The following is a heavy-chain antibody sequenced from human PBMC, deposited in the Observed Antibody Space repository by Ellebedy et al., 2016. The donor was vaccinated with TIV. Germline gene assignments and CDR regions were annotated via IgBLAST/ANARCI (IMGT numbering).Heavy chain of an antibody. V-gene: IGHV3-48*02. D-gene: IGHD3-3*01. Sequence: GGSLRLXCAASGFTFSSYSMNWVRQAPGKGLEWVSYISSSSSTIYYADSVKGRFTISRDNAKNSLYLQMNSLRDEDTAVYYCARGEDFWSGYCLPDYWGQGTLVTVSS. CDR3: ARGEDFWSGYCLPDY. CDR1: GFTFSSYS. J-gene: IGHJ4*02. CDR2: ISSSSSTI.